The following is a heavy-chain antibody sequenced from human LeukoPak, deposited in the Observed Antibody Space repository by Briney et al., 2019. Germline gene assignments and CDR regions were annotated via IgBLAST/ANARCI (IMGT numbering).Heavy chain of an antibody. Sequence: ASVKVSCKASGYTFTGYYMHWVRQAPGQGLEWMGWINPNSGGTNYAQKFQGRVTITRDTSISTAYMELSRLRSDDTAVYYCWVVITHDAFDIWGQGTMVTVSS. V-gene: IGHV1-2*02. D-gene: IGHD3-22*01. CDR3: WVVITHDAFDI. J-gene: IGHJ3*02. CDR2: INPNSGGT. CDR1: GYTFTGYY.